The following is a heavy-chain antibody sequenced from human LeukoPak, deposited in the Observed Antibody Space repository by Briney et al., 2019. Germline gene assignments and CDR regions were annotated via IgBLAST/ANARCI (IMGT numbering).Heavy chain of an antibody. J-gene: IGHJ4*02. Sequence: GGSLRLSCAASGFTFSSYAMSWVRQAPGKGLEWVSAISGSGGSTYYADSVKGRFTISRDNSKNTLYLQMNSLRADDTAVYYCARAIGYCSGGSCARLYFDYWGQGTLVTVSS. V-gene: IGHV3-23*01. D-gene: IGHD2-15*01. CDR2: ISGSGGST. CDR1: GFTFSSYA. CDR3: ARAIGYCSGGSCARLYFDY.